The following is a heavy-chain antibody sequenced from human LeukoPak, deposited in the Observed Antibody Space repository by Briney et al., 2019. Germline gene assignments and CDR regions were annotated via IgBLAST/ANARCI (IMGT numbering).Heavy chain of an antibody. J-gene: IGHJ4*02. CDR1: GFTFSSYS. CDR3: ARASASYFDY. CDR2: ISSSSSSYT. V-gene: IGHV3-21*05. Sequence: GGSLRLSCAASGFTFSSYSMNWVRQAPGKGLEWVSYISSSSSSYTNYADSVKGRFTISRDNAKNSLYLQLNTLRDEDTGVYFCARASASYFDYWGQGTLVTVSS.